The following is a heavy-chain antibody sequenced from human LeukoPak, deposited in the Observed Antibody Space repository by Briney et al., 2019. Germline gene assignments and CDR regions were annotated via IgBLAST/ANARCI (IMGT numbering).Heavy chain of an antibody. CDR3: ARGGCGGDCYSDYFDY. D-gene: IGHD2-21*02. V-gene: IGHV1-2*02. Sequence: ASVKVSCKASGYTFTGYYMHWVRQAPGQGLEWMGWINPNSGGTNYAQKFQGRVTMTRDTSISTAYMELSRLRSDDTAVYYCARGGCGGDCYSDYFDYWGQGTLVTVSS. CDR1: GYTFTGYY. CDR2: INPNSGGT. J-gene: IGHJ4*02.